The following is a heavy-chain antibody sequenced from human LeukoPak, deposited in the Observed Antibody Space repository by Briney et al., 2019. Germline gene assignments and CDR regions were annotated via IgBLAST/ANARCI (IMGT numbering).Heavy chain of an antibody. V-gene: IGHV3-23*01. CDR2: ISGSGGST. CDR1: GFTFSSYS. Sequence: GGSLRLSCAASGFTFSSYSMTWVRQAPGKGLEWVSGISGSGGSTNYADSVKGRFTISRDNSKNTLYLQMNSLRAEDTAVYYCAKDIVIVAAADDAFDIRGQGTMVTVSS. J-gene: IGHJ3*02. D-gene: IGHD2-2*01. CDR3: AKDIVIVAAADDAFDI.